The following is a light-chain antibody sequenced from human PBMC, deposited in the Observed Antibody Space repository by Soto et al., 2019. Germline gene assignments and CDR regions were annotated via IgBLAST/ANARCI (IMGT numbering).Light chain of an antibody. V-gene: IGKV1-5*03. CDR3: QQYNSYPRT. J-gene: IGKJ1*01. CDR1: QRVNSW. Sequence: DVQMTQSPSTLSASVGDRVTITCRASQRVNSWLAWYQQKPGKVPKLLIYKASSVETGVPSRFSGDGSGTEFTLTIGSLKPDDLASYYCQQYNSYPRTFGQGTKVEI. CDR2: KAS.